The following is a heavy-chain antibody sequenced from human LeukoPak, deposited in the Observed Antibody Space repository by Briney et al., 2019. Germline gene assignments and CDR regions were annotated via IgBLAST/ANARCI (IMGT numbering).Heavy chain of an antibody. CDR3: ARRSAAKDAFDI. J-gene: IGHJ3*02. D-gene: IGHD6-25*01. CDR1: GFTFSSYW. Sequence: GGSLRLSCAASGFTFSSYWMHWVRQAPGKGLVWVSRINSDGSTTSYADSVKGRFTISRDNAKNTLYLQMNSLRAEDTAVYYCARRSAAKDAFDIWGQGTMVTVSS. V-gene: IGHV3-74*01. CDR2: INSDGSTT.